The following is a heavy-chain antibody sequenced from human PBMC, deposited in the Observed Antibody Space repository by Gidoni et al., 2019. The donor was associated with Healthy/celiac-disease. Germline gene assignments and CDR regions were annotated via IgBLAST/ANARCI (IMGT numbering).Heavy chain of an antibody. D-gene: IGHD1-26*01. CDR1: GGSISSYY. J-gene: IGHJ5*02. CDR3: ARGHTGVGATYWFDP. Sequence: QVQLQESGPGLVKPSETLSLTCTVSGGSISSYYWSWIRQPPGKGLGWIGYIYYRGSTNYNTFLKIRVTISVDTSKNKFSLKLSSVTAADTAVYYCARGHTGVGATYWFDPWGQGTLVTVSS. CDR2: IYYRGST. V-gene: IGHV4-59*08.